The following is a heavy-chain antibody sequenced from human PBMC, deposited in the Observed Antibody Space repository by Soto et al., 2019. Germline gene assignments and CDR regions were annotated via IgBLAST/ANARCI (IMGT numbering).Heavy chain of an antibody. CDR3: AKAPIGSGWPQYYYYYGMDV. V-gene: IGHV3-23*01. CDR1: GFTFSSYA. D-gene: IGHD6-19*01. CDR2: ISGSGGST. J-gene: IGHJ6*02. Sequence: GGSLRLSCAASGFTFSSYAMSWVRQAPGKGLEWVSAISGSGGSTYYADSVKGRFTISRDNSKNTLYLQMNSLRAEDTAVYYCAKAPIGSGWPQYYYYYGMDVWGQGTPVTVSS.